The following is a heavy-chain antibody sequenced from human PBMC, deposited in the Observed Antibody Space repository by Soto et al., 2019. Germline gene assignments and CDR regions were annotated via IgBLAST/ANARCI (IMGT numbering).Heavy chain of an antibody. D-gene: IGHD3-10*01. Sequence: EVQLLESGGALVQPGGSLRLSCAASGFTFSSYAMNWVRQAPGKGLEWVSLISGSGGGEFYADSVRGRFTISRDDSKSTVYLPMSGLRAEDTAIYYCAKGRLEWFGEGVFDFWGQGTLVTVSS. CDR2: ISGSGGGE. CDR3: AKGRLEWFGEGVFDF. J-gene: IGHJ4*02. V-gene: IGHV3-23*01. CDR1: GFTFSSYA.